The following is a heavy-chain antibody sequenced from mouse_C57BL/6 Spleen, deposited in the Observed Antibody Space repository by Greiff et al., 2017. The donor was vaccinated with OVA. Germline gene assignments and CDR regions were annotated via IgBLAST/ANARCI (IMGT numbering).Heavy chain of an antibody. D-gene: IGHD1-1*01. CDR2: IDPSDSYT. CDR1: GYTFTSYW. J-gene: IGHJ2*01. Sequence: VQLPQPGAELVMPGASVKLSCKASGYTFTSYWMHWVKQRPGQGLEWIGEIDPSDSYTNYNQKFKGKSTLTVDKSSSTAYMQLSSLTSEDSAVYYCARSLHYYGSSYGYFDYWGQGTTLTVSS. V-gene: IGHV1-69*01. CDR3: ARSLHYYGSSYGYFDY.